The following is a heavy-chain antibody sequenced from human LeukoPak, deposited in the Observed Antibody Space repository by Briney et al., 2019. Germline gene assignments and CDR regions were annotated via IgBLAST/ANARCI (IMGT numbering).Heavy chain of an antibody. Sequence: GGSLRLSCAASGFTFSSYAMSWVRQAPGKGLEWVSIISRASESIFYADSVKGRFTISRDNAKNSLYLQMNGLRAEDTAVYYCARGATDVTRWFDPWGQGTRVTVSS. CDR2: ISRASESI. J-gene: IGHJ5*02. CDR3: ARGATDVTRWFDP. D-gene: IGHD1-1*01. CDR1: GFTFSSYA. V-gene: IGHV3-21*01.